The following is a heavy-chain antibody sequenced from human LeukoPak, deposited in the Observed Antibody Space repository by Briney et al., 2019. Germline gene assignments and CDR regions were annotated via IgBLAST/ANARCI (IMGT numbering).Heavy chain of an antibody. V-gene: IGHV3-64D*06. Sequence: PGGSLRLSRSASGFTFGAYFMHWVRQAPGKGLQYVSSISSNEYDTYYADSVKGRFTISRDNSKNTLFLQMNNLRPEDTAVYYCVKDLNGTWSFDYWGQGTLVTVSS. D-gene: IGHD2-8*01. CDR2: ISSNEYDT. J-gene: IGHJ4*02. CDR1: GFTFGAYF. CDR3: VKDLNGTWSFDY.